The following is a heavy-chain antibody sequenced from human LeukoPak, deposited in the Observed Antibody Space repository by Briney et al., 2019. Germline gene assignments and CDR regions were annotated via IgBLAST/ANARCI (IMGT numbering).Heavy chain of an antibody. CDR2: INSDGSST. D-gene: IGHD3-10*01. V-gene: IGHV3-74*01. Sequence: PGGSLRLSCAASGFTFSNAWMSWVRQAPGKGLVWVSRINSDGSSTSYADSVKGRFTISRDNAKKTLYLQMNSLRAEDTAVYYCARPSGSYYYDAFDIWGQGTMVTVSS. CDR3: ARPSGSYYYDAFDI. CDR1: GFTFSNAW. J-gene: IGHJ3*02.